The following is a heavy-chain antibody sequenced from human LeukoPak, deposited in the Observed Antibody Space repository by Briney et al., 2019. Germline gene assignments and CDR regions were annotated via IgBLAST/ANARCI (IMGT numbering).Heavy chain of an antibody. V-gene: IGHV3-7*03. CDR2: IKPDGGET. CDR1: GFNLASSW. CDR3: AKTTAGYSSGRYPGWPVDY. Sequence: GGSLRLSCEASGFNLASSWMAWVRQAPGKGLEWVANIKPDGGETHYVDSVKGRFTISRENAKNSLYLQMNSLRAEDTAVYYCAKTTAGYSSGRYPGWPVDYWGQGTLVTVSS. D-gene: IGHD6-19*01. J-gene: IGHJ4*02.